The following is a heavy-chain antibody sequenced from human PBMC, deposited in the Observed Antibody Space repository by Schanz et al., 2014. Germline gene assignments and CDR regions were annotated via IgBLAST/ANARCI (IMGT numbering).Heavy chain of an antibody. J-gene: IGHJ5*02. V-gene: IGHV3-30*02. CDR1: GFTFSNYG. Sequence: QVQLVESGGGVVQPGGSLRLSCAASGFTFSNYGMHWVRQAPGKGLEWVAFIWYDGSKEYYADSVKGRFTISRDNSNHTLYLQMNSLRADDTAVYYCAKELYSGSHYGWFDPWGQGTLVTVSS. CDR2: IWYDGSKE. CDR3: AKELYSGSHYGWFDP. D-gene: IGHD1-26*01.